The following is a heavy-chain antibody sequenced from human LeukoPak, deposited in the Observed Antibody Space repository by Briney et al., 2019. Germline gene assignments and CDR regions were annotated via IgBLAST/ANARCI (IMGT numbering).Heavy chain of an antibody. J-gene: IGHJ4*02. V-gene: IGHV4-59*01. CDR3: ARDRGGYTYSHDY. CDR1: GGSISSYY. CDR2: IYYSGST. Sequence: SETLSLTCTVSGGSISSYYWSWIRQPPGKGLEWIGYIYYSGSTNYNPSLKSRVTISVDTSKNQFSLKLSSVTAADTAVYYCARDRGGYTYSHDYWGQGALVTVSS. D-gene: IGHD5-18*01.